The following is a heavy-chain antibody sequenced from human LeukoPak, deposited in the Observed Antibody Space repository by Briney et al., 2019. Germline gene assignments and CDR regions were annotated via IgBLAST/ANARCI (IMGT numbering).Heavy chain of an antibody. J-gene: IGHJ4*02. CDR2: INHSGST. V-gene: IGHV4-34*01. CDR1: GGSFSGYY. CDR3: ARDYTYYDILTGYPSPYYFDY. D-gene: IGHD3-9*01. Sequence: SETLSLTCAVYGGSFSGYYWSWSRQPPGKGLEWSGEINHSGSTNYNPTLKSRVTISVDTSKNPFSLKLSSVTAADTAVYYCARDYTYYDILTGYPSPYYFDYWGQGTLVTVSS.